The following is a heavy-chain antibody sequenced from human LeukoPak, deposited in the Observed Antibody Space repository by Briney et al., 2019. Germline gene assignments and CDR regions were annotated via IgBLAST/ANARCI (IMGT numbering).Heavy chain of an antibody. D-gene: IGHD6-6*01. CDR2: ISAYNGNT. Sequence: ASVKVSCKASGYTFTSYGISWVRQAPGQGLEWMGWISAYNGNTNYAQKFQGRVTMTRNTSISTAYMELSSLRSEDTAVYYCARVRESSSSSDFDYWGQGTLVTVSS. J-gene: IGHJ4*02. CDR1: GYTFTSYG. CDR3: ARVRESSSSSDFDY. V-gene: IGHV1-18*01.